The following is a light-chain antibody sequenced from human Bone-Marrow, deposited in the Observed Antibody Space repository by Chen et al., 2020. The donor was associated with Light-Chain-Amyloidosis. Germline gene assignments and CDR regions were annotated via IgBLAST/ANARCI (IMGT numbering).Light chain of an antibody. CDR2: RDT. CDR3: QSADSSGTYEVI. Sequence: SYELTQPPSVSVSPGQTARITCSGDDLPTKYAYWYQQKPGHAPVLVIHRDTERPSGISERFSGSRSGTTATLTISGVQAEDEADYHCQSADSSGTYEVIFGGGTKLTVL. CDR1: DLPTKY. V-gene: IGLV3-25*03. J-gene: IGLJ2*01.